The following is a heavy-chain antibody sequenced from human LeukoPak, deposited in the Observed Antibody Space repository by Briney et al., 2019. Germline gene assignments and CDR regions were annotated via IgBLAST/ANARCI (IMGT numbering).Heavy chain of an antibody. D-gene: IGHD4-17*01. Sequence: SETLSLTCTVSGGSIRSNSYYWGWIRQPPGKGLGWIGSIYYSGSTYYNPSLKSRVTISVDTSKNQFSLKLSSVTAADTAVYYCARDYGDYYYFDYWGQGTLVTVSS. V-gene: IGHV4-39*01. CDR1: GGSIRSNSYY. CDR2: IYYSGST. CDR3: ARDYGDYYYFDY. J-gene: IGHJ4*02.